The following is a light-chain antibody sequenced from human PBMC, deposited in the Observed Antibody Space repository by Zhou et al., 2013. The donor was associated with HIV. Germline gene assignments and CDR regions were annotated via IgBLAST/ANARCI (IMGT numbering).Light chain of an antibody. CDR2: DAS. CDR1: QSISNY. Sequence: EIVLTQSPGTLSLSPGERATLSCRASQSISNYLAWYQQKPGQAPRLLIYDASNRATGIPARFSGSGSGTDFTLTISRLEPEDFAVYYCQQYVSSPRTFGQGTKLDIK. V-gene: IGKV3-20*01. CDR3: QQYVSSPRT. J-gene: IGKJ2*01.